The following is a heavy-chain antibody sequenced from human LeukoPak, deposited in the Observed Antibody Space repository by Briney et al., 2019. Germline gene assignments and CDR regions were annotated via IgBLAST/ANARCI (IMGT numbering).Heavy chain of an antibody. CDR1: GGSISSSSYY. CDR3: ARDQYYYDSSGGFDY. D-gene: IGHD3-22*01. Sequence: SETLSLTCTVSGGSISSSSYYWGWIGQPPGKGLEWIGSIYYSGSTYYNPSLKSRVTISVDTSKNQFSLKLSSVTAADTAVYYRARDQYYYDSSGGFDYWGQGTLVTVYS. V-gene: IGHV4-39*07. CDR2: IYYSGST. J-gene: IGHJ4*02.